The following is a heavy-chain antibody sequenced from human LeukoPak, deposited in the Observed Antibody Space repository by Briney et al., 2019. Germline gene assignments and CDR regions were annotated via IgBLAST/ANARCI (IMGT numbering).Heavy chain of an antibody. CDR1: GFTFSNTW. J-gene: IGHJ5*02. CDR3: AREGQGAWYWFDL. V-gene: IGHV3-21*01. D-gene: IGHD6-19*01. Sequence: PGGSLRLSCAASGFTFSNTWMNWVRQAPGKGLEWVSSIDRSSSYIYYADSMKGRFSISRDNAKNSLYLQMSSLRAEDTAVYYCAREGQGAWYWFDLWGQGTLVTVSS. CDR2: IDRSSSYI.